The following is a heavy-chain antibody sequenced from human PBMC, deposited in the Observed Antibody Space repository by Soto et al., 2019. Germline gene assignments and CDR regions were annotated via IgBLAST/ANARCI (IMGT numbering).Heavy chain of an antibody. CDR3: AADLPNWGAYAFNY. V-gene: IGHV3-15*07. CDR1: GFTFNTAW. CDR2: IKSNNNGGTI. D-gene: IGHD7-27*01. J-gene: IGHJ4*02. Sequence: GGTLRLSCAASGFTFNTAWMNWVRQTPRKGLEWVGRIKSNNNGGTIDYAALVIGRFTISRDDSTNTLYLDMKSLKTDDTAVYYSAADLPNWGAYAFNYLGQGTLVTSSS.